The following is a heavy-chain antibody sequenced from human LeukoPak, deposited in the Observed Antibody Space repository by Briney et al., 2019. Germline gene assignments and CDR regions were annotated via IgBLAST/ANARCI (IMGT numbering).Heavy chain of an antibody. V-gene: IGHV4-61*02. D-gene: IGHD6-13*01. J-gene: IGHJ4*02. CDR3: ARGGSSSLFDY. Sequence: KPSQTLSLTCTVSGGSISSGSYYWSWIRQPAGKGLEWIGRIYTSGSTNYNPSLKSRVTISVDTSKNQFSLKLSSVTAADTAVYYCARGGSSSLFDYWGQGTLVTVSS. CDR2: IYTSGST. CDR1: GGSISSGSYY.